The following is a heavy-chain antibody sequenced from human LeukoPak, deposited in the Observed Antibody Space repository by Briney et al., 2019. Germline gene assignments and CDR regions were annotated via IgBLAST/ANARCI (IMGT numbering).Heavy chain of an antibody. Sequence: GGSLRLSCVASGFTFSSYWMHWVRQAPGKGLEWVSRIDFETDTTTCAGSVKGRFTISRDNTKNTLYLQMDSLRDEDAAVYYCVRAGSGFDYWGQGTLVTVTS. V-gene: IGHV3-74*01. CDR3: VRAGSGFDY. J-gene: IGHJ4*02. CDR2: IDFETDTT. CDR1: GFTFSSYW. D-gene: IGHD2-15*01.